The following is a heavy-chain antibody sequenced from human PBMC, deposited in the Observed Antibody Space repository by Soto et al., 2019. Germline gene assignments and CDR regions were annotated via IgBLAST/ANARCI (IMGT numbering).Heavy chain of an antibody. J-gene: IGHJ3*02. Sequence: PGGSLRLSCAASGFTFSNYVMHWVRQAPGKGLEWVANIKQDGSEKYYVDSVKGRFTISRDNAKNSLYLQMNSLRAEDTAVYYCARVATVTTYKGAFDIWGQGTMVTVSS. CDR3: ARVATVTTYKGAFDI. CDR2: IKQDGSEK. V-gene: IGHV3-7*01. CDR1: GFTFSNYV. D-gene: IGHD4-17*01.